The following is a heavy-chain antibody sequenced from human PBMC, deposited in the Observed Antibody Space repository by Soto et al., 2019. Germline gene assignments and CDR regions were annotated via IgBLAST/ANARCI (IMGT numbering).Heavy chain of an antibody. D-gene: IGHD2-21*01. Sequence: PSETLSLTCAVYGGSFSGYYWSWIRQPPGKGLEWIGEINHSGSTNYNPSLKSRVTISVDTSKNQFSLKLSSVTAADTAVYYCARGGDGYNFGAVYWGQGTPVTVSS. J-gene: IGHJ4*02. CDR2: INHSGST. CDR3: ARGGDGYNFGAVY. V-gene: IGHV4-34*01. CDR1: GGSFSGYY.